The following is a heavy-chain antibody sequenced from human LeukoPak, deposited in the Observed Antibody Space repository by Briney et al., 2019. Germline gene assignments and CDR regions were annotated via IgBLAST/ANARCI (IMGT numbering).Heavy chain of an antibody. J-gene: IGHJ4*02. V-gene: IGHV4-4*02. CDR3: ARDPVPNYYDSAGYYFDY. Sequence: PSETLSLTCAVSGGSISSSWWSWVRQPPGKGLEWIGEIFHSGSTNYNPSLKSRVIISVDTSKNQFSLKLSSVTAADTAIYYCARDPVPNYYDSAGYYFDYWGQGTLVTVSS. CDR1: GGSISSSW. CDR2: IFHSGST. D-gene: IGHD3-22*01.